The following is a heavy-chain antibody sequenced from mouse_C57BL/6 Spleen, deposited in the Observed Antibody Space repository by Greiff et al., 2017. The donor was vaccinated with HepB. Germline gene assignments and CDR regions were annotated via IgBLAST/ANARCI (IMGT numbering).Heavy chain of an antibody. D-gene: IGHD2-10*01. V-gene: IGHV10-1*01. CDR3: VSLLGFAY. J-gene: IGHJ3*01. Sequence: EVQRVESGGGLVQPKGSLKLSCAASGFSFNTYAMNWDRQAPGKGLEWVARIRSKSNNYATYYADSVKDRFTISRDDSESMLYLQMNNLKTEDTAMYYCVSLLGFAYWGQGTLVTVSA. CDR1: GFSFNTYA. CDR2: IRSKSNNYAT.